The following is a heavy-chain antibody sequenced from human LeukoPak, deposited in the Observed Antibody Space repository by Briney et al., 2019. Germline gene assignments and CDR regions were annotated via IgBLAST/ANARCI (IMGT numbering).Heavy chain of an antibody. CDR1: GEPFSGYY. D-gene: IGHD3-10*01. Sequence: SSETLSLTCAVSGEPFSGYYWGWIRQPPGKGLELIGEINRHGNTDYNPSLKSRVSMSIDTSKNQFSLKLISVTAADTAMYFCARAVLASITTLRGVAGRGYYFDYWGQGALVTVSS. V-gene: IGHV4-34*01. CDR2: INRHGNT. J-gene: IGHJ4*02. CDR3: ARAVLASITTLRGVAGRGYYFDY.